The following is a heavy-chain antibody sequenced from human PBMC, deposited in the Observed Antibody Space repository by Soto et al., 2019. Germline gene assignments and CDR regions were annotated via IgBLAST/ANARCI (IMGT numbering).Heavy chain of an antibody. CDR1: GFTFSSYD. CDR2: IRYDGNNK. D-gene: IGHD3-3*01. CDR3: ARERVMLFGVVKRYYYYGMDV. J-gene: IGHJ6*02. V-gene: IGHV3-33*01. Sequence: QVQLVESGGGVVQPGRSLRLSCAASGFTFSSYDMHWVRQAPGKALEWVALIRYDGNNKYYGDSVKGRFTISRDSSKNTLYLQMNSLRAEDTAVYYCARERVMLFGVVKRYYYYGMDVWGQGTTVTVSS.